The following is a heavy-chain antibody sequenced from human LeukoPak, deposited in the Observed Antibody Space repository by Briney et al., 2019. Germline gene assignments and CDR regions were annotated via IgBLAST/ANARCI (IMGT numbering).Heavy chain of an antibody. D-gene: IGHD3-10*01. CDR3: ATHYYGSGSYRYYYYMDV. Sequence: GGSLRLSCAASGFTFSSYGMSWVRQAPGKGLEWVSAVKGRFTISRDNSKNTLYLQMNSLRAEDTAVYYCATHYYGSGSYRYYYYMDVWGKGTTVTISS. CDR1: GFTFSSYG. V-gene: IGHV3-23*01. J-gene: IGHJ6*03.